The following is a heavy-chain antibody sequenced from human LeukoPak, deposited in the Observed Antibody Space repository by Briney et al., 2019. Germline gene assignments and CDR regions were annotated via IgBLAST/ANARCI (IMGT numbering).Heavy chain of an antibody. CDR1: GFTFSSYA. J-gene: IGHJ4*02. D-gene: IGHD3-22*01. CDR2: ISGSGGST. Sequence: GGSLRLSCAASGFTFSSYAMSRVRQAPGKGLEWVSAISGSGGSTYYADSVKGRFTISRDNSKNTLYLQMNSLRAEDTAVYYCAKTRHYYDSSGYYHFSWGQGTLVTVSS. CDR3: AKTRHYYDSSGYYHFS. V-gene: IGHV3-23*01.